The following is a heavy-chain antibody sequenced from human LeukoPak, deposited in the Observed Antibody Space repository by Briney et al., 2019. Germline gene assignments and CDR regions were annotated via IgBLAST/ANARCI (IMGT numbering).Heavy chain of an antibody. J-gene: IGHJ4*02. CDR3: TRGGGGDPVDY. V-gene: IGHV3-49*04. CDR2: IRSNFYGGTT. Sequence: GGSLRLSCTASGFTFGDYAMSWVRQAPGKGLEWVGFIRSNFYGGTTDYAASVKGRFTISRDGSKSIAYLQMNSLKTGDTAVYYCTRGGGGDPVDYWGQGALVTVSS. CDR1: GFTFGDYA. D-gene: IGHD3-16*01.